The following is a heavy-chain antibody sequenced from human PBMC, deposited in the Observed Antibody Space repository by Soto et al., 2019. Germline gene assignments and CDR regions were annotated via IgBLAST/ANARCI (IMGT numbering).Heavy chain of an antibody. CDR3: ARQGSSGYYYYGMDV. V-gene: IGHV5-51*01. CDR2: IYPGDSDT. Sequence: HGESLKISCKGSGYTFKSYWIAWVRQMPGKGLEWMGIIYPGDSDTLYSPAFEGLVTMSVDKSTSTAYLQWSSLKASDTAMYYCARQGSSGYYYYGMDVWGQGTTVTVSS. D-gene: IGHD3-10*01. J-gene: IGHJ6*02. CDR1: GYTFKSYW.